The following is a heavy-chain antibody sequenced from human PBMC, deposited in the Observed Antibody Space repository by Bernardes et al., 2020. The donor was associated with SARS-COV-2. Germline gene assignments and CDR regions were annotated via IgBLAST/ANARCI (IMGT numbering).Heavy chain of an antibody. Sequence: SETLSLTCTVSGGSISSYFWSWIRQPPGKGLEWIGYIYNIGTTNYNPSLKSRVTISVDTSKNEFSLKLSSVTAADTAVYYCARELKIDSWYGFDPWGQGTLVTVSS. V-gene: IGHV4-59*01. J-gene: IGHJ5*02. CDR2: IYNIGTT. D-gene: IGHD6-13*01. CDR3: ARELKIDSWYGFDP. CDR1: GGSISSYF.